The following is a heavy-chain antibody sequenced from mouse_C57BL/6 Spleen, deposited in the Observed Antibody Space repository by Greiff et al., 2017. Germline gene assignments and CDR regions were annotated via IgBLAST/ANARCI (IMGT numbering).Heavy chain of an antibody. CDR3: ARSGDPAWFAD. CDR2: IDPSDSYT. V-gene: IGHV1-69*01. J-gene: IGHJ3*01. CDR1: GYTFTSYW. Sequence: QVQLQQPGAELVMPGASVKLSCKASGYTFTSYWMHWVKQRPGQGLAWIGEIDPSDSYTNYNQKFKGKSTLTVDKSSSTAYMLLSSLTSEDSAVYYWARSGDPAWFADWGQGTLVTVSA. D-gene: IGHD1-3*01.